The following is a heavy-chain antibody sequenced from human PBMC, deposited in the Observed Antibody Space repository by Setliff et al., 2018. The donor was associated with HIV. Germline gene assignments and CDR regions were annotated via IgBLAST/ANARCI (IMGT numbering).Heavy chain of an antibody. CDR2: VNRGRRT. Sequence: SSETLSLTCALYGGSFSDYYWSWIRQPPGMGLEWIGEVNRGRRTNYNSSLKSRVTISIDTSRNQFSLTVSSVTAADTAVYYCAREIPYSYGGRGHPPWGQGTLVTVSS. V-gene: IGHV4-34*01. J-gene: IGHJ5*02. CDR3: AREIPYSYGGRGHPP. D-gene: IGHD3-22*01. CDR1: GGSFSDYY.